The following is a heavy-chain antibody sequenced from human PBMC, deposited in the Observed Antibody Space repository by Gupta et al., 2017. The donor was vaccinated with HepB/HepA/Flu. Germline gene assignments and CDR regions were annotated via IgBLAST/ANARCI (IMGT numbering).Heavy chain of an antibody. D-gene: IGHD6-6*01. CDR1: GFTFSSYG. Sequence: QVQLVQSGGGVVQPGRCLRLSCAASGFTFSSYGMHWVRQDSGKGLEWVAVISYDGSNKYYADSVKGRFTISRDNSKNTLYLQMNSLRAEDTAVYYCAKDASKLAAFDIWGQGTMVTVSS. CDR3: AKDASKLAAFDI. CDR2: ISYDGSNK. J-gene: IGHJ3*02. V-gene: IGHV3-30*18.